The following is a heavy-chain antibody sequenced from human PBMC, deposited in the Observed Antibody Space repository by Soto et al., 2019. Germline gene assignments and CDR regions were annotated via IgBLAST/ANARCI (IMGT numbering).Heavy chain of an antibody. J-gene: IGHJ6*02. D-gene: IGHD3-22*01. Sequence: GSLRLSCTPFGFIFSDHSMNWVRQAPGKGLEWISYITTTSSTMYYADSVKGRFTISRDNAKNSLYLQMNSLRDEDTAVYYCARDSSGRQYYGMDVWGQGTTVTVSS. CDR1: GFIFSDHS. CDR2: ITTTSSTM. CDR3: ARDSSGRQYYGMDV. V-gene: IGHV3-48*02.